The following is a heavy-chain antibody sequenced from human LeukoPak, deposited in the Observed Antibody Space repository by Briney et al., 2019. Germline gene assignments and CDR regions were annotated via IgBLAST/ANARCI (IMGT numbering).Heavy chain of an antibody. CDR2: INWNGGST. CDR1: GFTFSSYS. CDR3: ARGGYYDSSGYSDIFSLTYYYYYYMDV. D-gene: IGHD3-22*01. Sequence: PGGSLRLSCAASGFTFSSYSMNWVRQAPGKGLEWVSGINWNGGSTGYADSVKGRFTISRDNAKNSLYLQMNSLRAEDTALYYCARGGYYDSSGYSDIFSLTYYYYYYMDVWGKGTTVTVSS. J-gene: IGHJ6*03. V-gene: IGHV3-20*04.